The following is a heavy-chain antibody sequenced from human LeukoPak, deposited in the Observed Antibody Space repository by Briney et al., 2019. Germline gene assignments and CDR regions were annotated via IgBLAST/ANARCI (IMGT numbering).Heavy chain of an antibody. CDR2: FDPEDGET. CDR3: ATIGNRSVKPYYYYYYYMDV. CDR1: GYTFTSYG. V-gene: IGHV1-24*01. J-gene: IGHJ6*03. Sequence: ASVKVSCKASGYTFTSYGISWVRQAPGQGLEWMGGFDPEDGETIYAQKFQGRVTMTEDTSTDTAYMELSSLRSEDTAVYYCATIGNRSVKPYYYYYYYMDVWGKGTTVTVSS. D-gene: IGHD1-1*01.